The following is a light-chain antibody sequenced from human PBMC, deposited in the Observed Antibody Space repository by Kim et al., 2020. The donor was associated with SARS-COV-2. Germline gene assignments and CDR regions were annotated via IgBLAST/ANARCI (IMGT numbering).Light chain of an antibody. CDR3: QQYESYST. V-gene: IGKV1-5*01. CDR1: QNIRAW. J-gene: IGKJ1*01. Sequence: SPPVGDRLTITCRASQNIRAWLAWYQQKPGTAPKLLFYDGTILESGVPSRFSGGGSGTDFTLTSDRLQPDDFATYYRQQYESYSTFGQGTKVDIK. CDR2: DGT.